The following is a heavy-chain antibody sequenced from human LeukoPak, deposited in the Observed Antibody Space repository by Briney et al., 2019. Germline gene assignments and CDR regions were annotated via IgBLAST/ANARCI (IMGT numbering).Heavy chain of an antibody. Sequence: GGSLRLSCAASGFTFSSYSMNWVRQAPGKGLEWVASISSSSSYIYYADSLKGRFTISRDNAKNSLYLQMNGLRAEDTAVYYCTRGRDNIAAAGTVYWGQGTLVTVSS. CDR1: GFTFSSYS. J-gene: IGHJ4*02. V-gene: IGHV3-21*01. CDR3: TRGRDNIAAAGTVY. CDR2: ISSSSSYI. D-gene: IGHD6-13*01.